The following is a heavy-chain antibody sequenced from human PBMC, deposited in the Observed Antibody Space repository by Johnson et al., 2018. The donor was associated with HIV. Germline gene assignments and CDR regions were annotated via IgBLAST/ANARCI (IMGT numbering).Heavy chain of an antibody. V-gene: IGHV3-20*04. CDR1: GFIFNDYV. D-gene: IGHD5-12*01. CDR3: AKGRGYDYDALDF. CDR2: VNWNGGST. J-gene: IGHJ3*01. Sequence: VQLVESGGGMVRPGGSLRLSCAASGFIFNDYVMNWVRQAPGKGLEWVSGVNWNGGSTGYAASVKGRFSISRDKSKDTLYLQMSSLRAEDTAVYYCAKGRGYDYDALDFWGQGTMVTVSS.